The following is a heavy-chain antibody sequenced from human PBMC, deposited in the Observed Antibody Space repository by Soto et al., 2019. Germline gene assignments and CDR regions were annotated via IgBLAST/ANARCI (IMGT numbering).Heavy chain of an antibody. J-gene: IGHJ4*02. Sequence: QVQLVESGGGVVQPGRSLRLSCAASGFAFSSYAMHWFRQAPGKGLEWVAVISDDGSNKYYADSVKGRFTISRDNSKNTMYLQMNSLRAEDTAVYYCASDLSGSGDWGQGTLVTVSS. CDR1: GFAFSSYA. V-gene: IGHV3-30-3*01. D-gene: IGHD3-10*01. CDR2: ISDDGSNK. CDR3: ASDLSGSGD.